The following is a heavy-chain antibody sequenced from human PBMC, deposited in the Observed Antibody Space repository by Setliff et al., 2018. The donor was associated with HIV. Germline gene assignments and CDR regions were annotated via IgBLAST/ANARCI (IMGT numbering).Heavy chain of an antibody. CDR2: IIPTFDTA. CDR1: GGTFSRHA. CDR3: ARGVHSGGSGWYNWYFDL. J-gene: IGHJ2*01. Sequence: GASVKVSCKASGGTFSRHAFSWVRQAPGQGLEWMGGIIPTFDTANYAQKFQGRVTITADKSTNTVYMELNSLRSDDTAMYYCARGVHSGGSGWYNWYFDLWGRGTLVTVSS. V-gene: IGHV1-69*06. D-gene: IGHD6-19*01.